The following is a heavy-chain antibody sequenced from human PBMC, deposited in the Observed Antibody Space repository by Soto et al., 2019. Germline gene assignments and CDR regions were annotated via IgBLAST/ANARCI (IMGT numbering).Heavy chain of an antibody. CDR2: IYYSGTT. Sequence: PSETLSLTCDVYGGSFSGYYWSWIRQHPGKGLEWIGYIYYSGTTYYNPSLKSRVTISVDTSKNQFSLKLSSVTAADTAVYYCASYSSGWYPAFDIWGQGTMVTVSS. D-gene: IGHD6-19*01. CDR1: GGSFSGYY. J-gene: IGHJ3*02. V-gene: IGHV4-31*11. CDR3: ASYSSGWYPAFDI.